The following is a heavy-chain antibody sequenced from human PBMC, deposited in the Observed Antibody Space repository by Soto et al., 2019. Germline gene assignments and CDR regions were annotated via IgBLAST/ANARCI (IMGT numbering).Heavy chain of an antibody. CDR2: IYYSGST. CDR1: GGSVSSGSYY. Sequence: SETLSLTCTVSGGSVSSGSYYWSWIRQPPGKGLEWIGYIYYSGSTNYNPSLKSRVTISVDTSKNQFSLKLSSVTAADTAVYYCARVISGYRYFDYWGQGTLVTVSS. D-gene: IGHD3-22*01. CDR3: ARVISGYRYFDY. J-gene: IGHJ4*02. V-gene: IGHV4-61*01.